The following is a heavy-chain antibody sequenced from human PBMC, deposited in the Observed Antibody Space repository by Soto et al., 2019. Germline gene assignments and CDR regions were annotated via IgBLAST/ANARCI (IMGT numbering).Heavy chain of an antibody. CDR1: GFTFSGSA. J-gene: IGHJ4*02. D-gene: IGHD6-19*01. CDR3: TRLAVAGNQTIDY. CDR2: IRSKANSYAT. Sequence: GGSLRLSCAASGFTFSGSAMHWVRQASGKGLEWVGRIRSKANSYATAYAASVKGRFTISRDDSKNTAYLQMNSLKTEDTAVYYCTRLAVAGNQTIDYWGQGTLVTVSS. V-gene: IGHV3-73*01.